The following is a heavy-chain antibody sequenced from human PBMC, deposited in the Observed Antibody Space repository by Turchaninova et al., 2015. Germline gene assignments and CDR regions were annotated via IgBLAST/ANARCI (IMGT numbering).Heavy chain of an antibody. CDR3: ARGLGDYDTLTYPILHY. CDR1: GFTFSNND. D-gene: IGHD3-22*01. CDR2: VNPNSGET. Sequence: QVQLVQSGAEVKKPGASVKVSCKTSGFTFSNNDINWVRQATGQGLEGMGWVNPNSGETGYAQKYQGRLTITRDTSISTSYMELNSLRSEDTAVYYCARGLGDYDTLTYPILHYWGQGTLVTVSS. J-gene: IGHJ4*02. V-gene: IGHV1-8*01.